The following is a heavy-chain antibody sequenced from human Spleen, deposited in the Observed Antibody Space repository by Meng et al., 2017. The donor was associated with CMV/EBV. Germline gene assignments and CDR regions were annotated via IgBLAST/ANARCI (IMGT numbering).Heavy chain of an antibody. CDR3: ARGRLQGIGYCSSTSCGDKNWFDP. J-gene: IGHJ5*02. V-gene: IGHV4-34*01. CDR1: GGSFSGYY. D-gene: IGHD2-2*01. CDR2: INHSGST. Sequence: GSLRLSCAVYGGSFSGYYWSWIRQPPGKGLEWIGEINHSGSTNYNPSLKNRVTISVDTSKNQFSLKLSSVTAADTAVYYCARGRLQGIGYCSSTSCGDKNWFDPWGQGTLVTVSS.